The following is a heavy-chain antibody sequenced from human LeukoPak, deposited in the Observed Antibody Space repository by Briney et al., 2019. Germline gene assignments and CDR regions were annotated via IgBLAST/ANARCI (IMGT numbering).Heavy chain of an antibody. CDR2: ISSSSSTI. J-gene: IGHJ4*02. CDR3: AKGRDYYDSSGYYYPSFFDY. CDR1: GFTFSSYS. Sequence: GGSLRLSCAASGFTFSSYSMNWVRQAPGKGLEWVSYISSSSSTIYYADSVKGRFTISRDNPKNTLYLQMNSLRAEDTAVYYCAKGRDYYDSSGYYYPSFFDYWGQGTLVTVSS. V-gene: IGHV3-48*01. D-gene: IGHD3-22*01.